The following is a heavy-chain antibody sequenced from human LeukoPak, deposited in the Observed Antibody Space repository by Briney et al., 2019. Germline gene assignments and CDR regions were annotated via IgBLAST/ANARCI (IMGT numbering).Heavy chain of an antibody. V-gene: IGHV3-43D*03. J-gene: IGHJ4*02. CDR3: AKDFDSGSYYPDY. D-gene: IGHD1-26*01. CDR1: GFTFDDYA. CDR2: ISWDGGST. Sequence: GGSLRLSCAASGFTFDDYAMHWVRQAPGKGLEWVSLISWDGGSTYYADSVKGRFTISRDNSKNSLYLQMNSLRAEDTALYYCAKDFDSGSYYPDYWGQGTLVTVSS.